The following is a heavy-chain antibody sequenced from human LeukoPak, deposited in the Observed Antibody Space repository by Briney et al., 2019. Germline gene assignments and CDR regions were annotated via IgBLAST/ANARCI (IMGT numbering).Heavy chain of an antibody. D-gene: IGHD3-10*01. V-gene: IGHV1-69*05. J-gene: IGHJ3*02. CDR2: FITILRTP. Sequence: ASVKVSCKTSGGTVSSFALSWMRQAPGQGPEWMGGFITILRTPKDAQKFQGRVTITTDESTDTFYMELSGLRVEDTAVYYCATPSRGHAFDIWGQGTMVTVS. CDR3: ATPSRGHAFDI. CDR1: GGTVSSFA.